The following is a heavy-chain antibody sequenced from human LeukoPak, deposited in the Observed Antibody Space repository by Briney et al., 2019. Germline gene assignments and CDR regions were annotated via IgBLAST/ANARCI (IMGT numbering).Heavy chain of an antibody. CDR3: AKNKPHYYGSGEPLNY. J-gene: IGHJ4*02. D-gene: IGHD3-10*01. CDR1: GGTFSSYA. CDR2: IIPILGIA. V-gene: IGHV1-69*04. Sequence: ASVKVSCKASGGTFSSYAISWVRQAPGQGLEWMGRIIPILGIANYAQKFQGRVTITADKSTSTAYMELSSLRSEDTAVYYCAKNKPHYYGSGEPLNYWGQGTLVTVSS.